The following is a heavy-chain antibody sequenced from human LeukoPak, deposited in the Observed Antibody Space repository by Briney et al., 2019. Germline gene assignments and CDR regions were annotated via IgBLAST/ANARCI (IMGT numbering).Heavy chain of an antibody. Sequence: SETLSLTYAVYGGSFSVNYWTWIRQSPGKELEWIGEINHRGSTNYNPALKSRLTISVDTSKNQFSLKLGSVPAADTAVYYCASSVGSTAYWGQGALVTVSS. V-gene: IGHV4-34*01. CDR3: ASSVGSTAY. J-gene: IGHJ4*02. CDR2: INHRGST. CDR1: GGSFSVNY. D-gene: IGHD1-26*01.